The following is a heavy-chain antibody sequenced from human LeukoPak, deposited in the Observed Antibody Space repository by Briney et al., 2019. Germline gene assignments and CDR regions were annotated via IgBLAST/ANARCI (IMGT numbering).Heavy chain of an antibody. V-gene: IGHV4-59*01. CDR2: IYYNGIS. D-gene: IGHD1-20*01. CDR1: GGSISGYY. J-gene: IGHJ6*02. Sequence: SETPSLTCTVSGGSISGYYWSWIRQPPGKGLEWIAYIYYNGISNYNPSLKSRVIISVDSSKNQFSLKLTSVTAADTAVYYCAKLLTGTGPTMDVWGQGTTVTVSS. CDR3: AKLLTGTGPTMDV.